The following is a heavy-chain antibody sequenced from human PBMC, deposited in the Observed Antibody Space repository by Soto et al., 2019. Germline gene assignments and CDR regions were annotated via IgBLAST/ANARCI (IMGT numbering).Heavy chain of an antibody. D-gene: IGHD2-2*01. V-gene: IGHV3-23*01. CDR3: ARKILGSTSRPNYWYFNL. CDR1: GFTFINYA. Sequence: EVQLLESGGGLVQPVGSLRLSCAGSGFTFINYAMNWVRQAPGKRLEWVSSISGGGDATFCAASVRAGFTMYRANTKNAVTLKMKGQGVDDTAVYYCARKILGSTSRPNYWYFNLWGRGTMVTVSS. CDR2: ISGGGDAT. J-gene: IGHJ2*01.